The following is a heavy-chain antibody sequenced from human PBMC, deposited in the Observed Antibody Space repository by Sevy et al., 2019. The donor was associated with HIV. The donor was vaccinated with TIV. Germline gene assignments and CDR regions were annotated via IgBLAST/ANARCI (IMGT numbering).Heavy chain of an antibody. V-gene: IGHV3-49*04. CDR2: LKSDVYGGTV. D-gene: IGHD6-13*01. J-gene: IGHJ4*02. Sequence: GGSLRLSCTASGFTFGDYCMSWVRQAPGKGLEWVAFLKSDVYGGTVDHAASVRGRFVISRDDSKTIAYLQMTDLNTEDTVVYYCARWKAAQSIFDYWGQGALVTVSS. CDR1: GFTFGDYC. CDR3: ARWKAAQSIFDY.